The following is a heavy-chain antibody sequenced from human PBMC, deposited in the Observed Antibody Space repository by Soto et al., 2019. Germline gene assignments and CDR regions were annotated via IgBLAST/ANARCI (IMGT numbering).Heavy chain of an antibody. J-gene: IGHJ6*03. V-gene: IGHV1-8*01. D-gene: IGHD2-15*01. CDR3: ARGSRYCSGGSCYSNNGYYYYMDV. Sequence: ASVKVSCKASGYTFTSYDINWVRQATGQGLEWMGWMNPNSGNTGYAQKFQGRVTMTRNTSISTAYIELSSLRSEDTAVYYCARGSRYCSGGSCYSNNGYYYYMDVWGKGNTVTVSS. CDR2: MNPNSGNT. CDR1: GYTFTSYD.